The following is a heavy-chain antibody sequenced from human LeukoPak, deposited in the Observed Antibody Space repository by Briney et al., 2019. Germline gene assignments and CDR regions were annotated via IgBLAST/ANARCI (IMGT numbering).Heavy chain of an antibody. Sequence: SETLSLTCTVSGGSISSGSYYWSWIRQPAGKGLEWIGRIYTSGSTNYNPSLKSRVTISVDTSKNQFSLKLSSVTAADTAVYYCARAKDYDFWSGHNDAFDIWGQGTMVTVSS. J-gene: IGHJ3*02. CDR3: ARAKDYDFWSGHNDAFDI. D-gene: IGHD3-3*01. CDR1: GGSISSGSYY. V-gene: IGHV4-61*02. CDR2: IYTSGST.